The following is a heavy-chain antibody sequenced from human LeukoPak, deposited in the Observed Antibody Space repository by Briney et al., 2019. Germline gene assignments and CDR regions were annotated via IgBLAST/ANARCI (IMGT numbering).Heavy chain of an antibody. Sequence: SETLSLTCAVYGGSFSGYYWSWIRQPPGKGLEWIGEINHSGSTNYNPSLKSRVTISVDTSKNQFSLKLSSVTAADTAVYYCARGPFVLRFLEWLFPYYFDYWGQGTLVTVSS. CDR3: ARGPFVLRFLEWLFPYYFDY. V-gene: IGHV4-34*01. CDR2: INHSGST. CDR1: GGSFSGYY. J-gene: IGHJ4*02. D-gene: IGHD3-3*01.